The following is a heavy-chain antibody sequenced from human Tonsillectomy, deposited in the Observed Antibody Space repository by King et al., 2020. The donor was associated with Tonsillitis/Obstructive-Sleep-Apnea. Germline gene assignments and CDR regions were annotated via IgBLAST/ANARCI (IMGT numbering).Heavy chain of an antibody. CDR3: ARDSMSHYYDSSGYYTFNY. CDR2: ISAHNGHT. Sequence: VQLVESGAEVKKPGASVKVSCKASGYTFTNYGISWVRQAPGQGLEWMAWISAHNGHTNYAQKLQGRVTMTTDTSTSTAYMELRSLRSDDTAAYYCARDSMSHYYDSSGYYTFNYWGQGTLVTVSA. CDR1: GYTFTNYG. V-gene: IGHV1-18*01. J-gene: IGHJ4*02. D-gene: IGHD3-22*01.